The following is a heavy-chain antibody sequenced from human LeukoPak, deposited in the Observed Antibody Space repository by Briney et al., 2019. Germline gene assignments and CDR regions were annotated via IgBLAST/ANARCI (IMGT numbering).Heavy chain of an antibody. V-gene: IGHV3-7*01. Sequence: GGSLRLSCVASGFTFSSYLMTWVRQAPGKGLEWLANIKEDGSIKYYLDSVRGRFTISRDNAKTSVYLQLNSLRADDTAVYYCARDVWTGVAVSDYWGQGTLVTVSS. D-gene: IGHD6-19*01. J-gene: IGHJ4*02. CDR2: IKEDGSIK. CDR3: ARDVWTGVAVSDY. CDR1: GFTFSSYL.